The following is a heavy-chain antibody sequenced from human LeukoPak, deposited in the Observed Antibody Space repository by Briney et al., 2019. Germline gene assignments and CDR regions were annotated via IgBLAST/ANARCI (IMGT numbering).Heavy chain of an antibody. J-gene: IGHJ5*02. CDR3: ARQWQWLVARGNWFDP. Sequence: GESLKISCKGSGYSSTSHWIGWVRQMPGKGLERMGIIYPGDSDTRYSPSFQGQVTISADKSINTAYLQWSSLKTSDTAMYYCARQWQWLVARGNWFDPWGQGALVTVSS. D-gene: IGHD6-19*01. CDR2: IYPGDSDT. CDR1: GYSSTSHW. V-gene: IGHV5-51*01.